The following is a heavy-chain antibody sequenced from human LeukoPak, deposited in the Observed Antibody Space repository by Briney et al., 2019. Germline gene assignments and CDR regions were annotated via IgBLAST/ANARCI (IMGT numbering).Heavy chain of an antibody. J-gene: IGHJ4*02. CDR2: IYHTGST. CDR1: GASVGSGSYY. V-gene: IGHV4-61*01. Sequence: SETLSLTCTVSGASVGSGSYYWTWIRQPPGEGLEWIGDIYHTGSTNYNPSLKSRVTSSLDKSKNHFALKLTSVTVADTAIYYCASYDYVWGSLDFWGQGTLVPVSS. CDR3: ASYDYVWGSLDF. D-gene: IGHD3-16*01.